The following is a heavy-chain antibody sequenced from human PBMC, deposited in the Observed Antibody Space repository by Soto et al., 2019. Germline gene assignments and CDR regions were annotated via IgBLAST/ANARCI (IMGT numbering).Heavy chain of an antibody. CDR1: GFTFSSYA. J-gene: IGHJ4*02. V-gene: IGHV3-30-3*01. D-gene: IGHD1-26*01. Sequence: GGSLRLSCAASGFTFSSYAMHWVRQAPGKGLEWVAVISYDGSNKYYADSVKGRFTISRDNSKNTLYLQMNSLRAEDTAVYYCARGAAPEGYSGRPRAFTDYFDYWGQGTLVTVSS. CDR2: ISYDGSNK. CDR3: ARGAAPEGYSGRPRAFTDYFDY.